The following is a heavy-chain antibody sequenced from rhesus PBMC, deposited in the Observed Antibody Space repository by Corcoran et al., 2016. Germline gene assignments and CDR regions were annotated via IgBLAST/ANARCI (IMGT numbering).Heavy chain of an antibody. Sequence: EVQLVQSGAEVKKPGASVKISCKAAGYTFTDYYMHWVRHAPVKGLVLIGRFDPVDGEAIHAQKFQDIVTITAVTATDTAYMELSSLRSEDTAVYYCATRSNVYGSDAFDFWGQGLRVTVSS. J-gene: IGHJ3*01. D-gene: IGHD1-44*02. CDR2: FDPVDGEA. CDR3: ATRSNVYGSDAFDF. CDR1: GYTFTDYY. V-gene: IGHV1-111*02.